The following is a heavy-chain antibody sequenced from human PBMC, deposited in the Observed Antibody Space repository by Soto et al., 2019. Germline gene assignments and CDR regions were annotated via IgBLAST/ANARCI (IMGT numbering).Heavy chain of an antibody. CDR3: AKTQGYSSSSTGLFDY. CDR2: ISYDGSNK. V-gene: IGHV3-30*18. J-gene: IGHJ4*02. D-gene: IGHD6-6*01. CDR1: GFAFSSYG. Sequence: GGSLRLSCAASGFAFSSYGMHWFRQAPGKGLEWVAVISYDGSNKYYADSVKGRFTISRDNSKNTLYLQMNSLRVEDTAVYYCAKTQGYSSSSTGLFDYWGQGTLVTVSS.